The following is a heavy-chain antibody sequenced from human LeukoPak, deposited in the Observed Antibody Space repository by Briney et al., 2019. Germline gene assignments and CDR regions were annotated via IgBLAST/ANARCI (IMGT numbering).Heavy chain of an antibody. Sequence: PGGSLRLSCAASEVTFSSYSMNWVRQAPGKGLEWFSSISSSSSYIYYADSVKGRFTISRDNAKNSLFLQMNSLRAEDTAVYYCARLKRGIGAAGTSLRGWFDPWGQGTLVTVSS. V-gene: IGHV3-21*01. CDR3: ARLKRGIGAAGTSLRGWFDP. J-gene: IGHJ5*02. CDR2: ISSSSSYI. CDR1: EVTFSSYS. D-gene: IGHD6-13*01.